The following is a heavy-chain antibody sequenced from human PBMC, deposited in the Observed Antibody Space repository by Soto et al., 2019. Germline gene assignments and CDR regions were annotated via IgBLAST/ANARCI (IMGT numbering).Heavy chain of an antibody. CDR3: AKKGTDLMVRGEVFDY. D-gene: IGHD3-10*01. CDR2: ISGSGGST. CDR1: GFTFSSYV. V-gene: IGHV3-23*01. J-gene: IGHJ4*02. Sequence: GGSLRLSCAASGFTFSSYVMSWVRQAPGKGLEWVSAISGSGGSTYYADSVKGRFTISRDNSKNTLYLQMNSLRAEDTAVYYCAKKGTDLMVRGEVFDYWGQGTLVTVSS.